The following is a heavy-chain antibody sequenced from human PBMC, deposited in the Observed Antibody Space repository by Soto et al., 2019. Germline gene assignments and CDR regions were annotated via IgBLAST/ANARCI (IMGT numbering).Heavy chain of an antibody. Sequence: QVQLVQSGAEVKKPGASVKVSCEASGYTFTNYYIHWVRQAPGQGLEWMAVINPSGGSTRYAQKFQGRVTLTRDTSTSRVYMELSSLRSEATAVYYCAKTYGFLGGYYFDYWGQGTLVTVSS. CDR3: AKTYGFLGGYYFDY. CDR1: GYTFTNYY. D-gene: IGHD3-16*01. V-gene: IGHV1-46*01. CDR2: INPSGGST. J-gene: IGHJ4*02.